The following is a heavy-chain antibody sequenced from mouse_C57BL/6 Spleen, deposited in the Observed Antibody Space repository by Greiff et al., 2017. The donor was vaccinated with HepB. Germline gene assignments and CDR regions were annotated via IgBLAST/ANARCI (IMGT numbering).Heavy chain of an antibody. Sequence: EVQRVESGPGMVKPSQSLSLTCTVTGYSITSGYDWHWIRHFPGNKLEWMGYISYSGSTNYNPSLKSRISITHDTSKNHFFLKLNSVTTEDTATYYCARDHGNYWFAYWGQGTLVTVSA. CDR2: ISYSGST. CDR1: GYSITSGYD. D-gene: IGHD2-1*01. V-gene: IGHV3-1*01. J-gene: IGHJ3*01. CDR3: ARDHGNYWFAY.